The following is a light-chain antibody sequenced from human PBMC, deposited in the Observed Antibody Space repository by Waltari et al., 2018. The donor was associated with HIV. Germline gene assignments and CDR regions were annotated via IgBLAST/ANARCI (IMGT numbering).Light chain of an antibody. J-gene: IGLJ2*01. V-gene: IGLV2-8*01. CDR3: TSYAGRDNLV. CDR1: SSDVGDNAY. Sequence: QSALTQPPSASGSPGQSVTISRTATSSDVGDNAYVSWYQQHPGKAPKVMIYEVSKRPSGVPDRISGSKSGNTASLTVSGLQAEDEADYFCTSYAGRDNLVFGGGTKLTV. CDR2: EVS.